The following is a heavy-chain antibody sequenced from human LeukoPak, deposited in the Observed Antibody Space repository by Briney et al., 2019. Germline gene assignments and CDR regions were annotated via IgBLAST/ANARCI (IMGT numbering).Heavy chain of an antibody. D-gene: IGHD3-10*01. CDR3: AKSHRVRGVRYPPDY. Sequence: GGSLRLSCAASGFTFSSYGMHWVRQAPGKGLEWVAFIRYDGSNKYYADSAKGRFTISRDNSKNTLYLKMKSLRAEDTALYYCAKSHRVRGVRYPPDYWGQGTLSPSPQ. J-gene: IGHJ4*02. V-gene: IGHV3-30*02. CDR1: GFTFSSYG. CDR2: IRYDGSNK.